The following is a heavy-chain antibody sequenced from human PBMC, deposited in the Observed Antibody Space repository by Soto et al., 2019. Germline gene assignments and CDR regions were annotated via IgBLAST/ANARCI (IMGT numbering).Heavy chain of an antibody. CDR3: ARAGKLGYCSGGRCYRYGY. CDR2: IYYSGST. V-gene: IGHV4-59*01. D-gene: IGHD2-15*01. Sequence: SETLSLTCTVSGGSISSYYWSWIRQPPGKGLEWIGYIYYSGSTNYNPSLKSRVTISVDTSKNQFSLKLSSVTAADTAVYYCARAGKLGYCSGGRCYRYGYWGQKTRGTVSS. J-gene: IGHJ4*02. CDR1: GGSISSYY.